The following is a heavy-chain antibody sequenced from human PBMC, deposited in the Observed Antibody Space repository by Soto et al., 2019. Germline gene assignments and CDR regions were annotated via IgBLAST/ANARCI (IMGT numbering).Heavy chain of an antibody. J-gene: IGHJ6*02. V-gene: IGHV1-69*06. D-gene: IGHD6-13*01. CDR1: GGTFSSYA. CDR3: ATPKAAAGTNTRGPYYYGMDV. CDR2: IIPIFGTA. Sequence: QVQLVQSGAEVKKPGSSVKVSCKASGGTFSSYAISWVRQAPGQGLEWMGGIIPIFGTANYAQKFQGRVTSTADKSTSTADMELSSRRSEDTAVYYCATPKAAAGTNTRGPYYYGMDVWGQGTTVTVSS.